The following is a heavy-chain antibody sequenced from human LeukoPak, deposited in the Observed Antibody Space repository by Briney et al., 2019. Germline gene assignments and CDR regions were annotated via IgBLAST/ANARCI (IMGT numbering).Heavy chain of an antibody. CDR2: IYYSGST. D-gene: IGHD3-10*01. CDR3: ARDRNYYHR. Sequence: SETLSLTCTVSGGSISSYYWSWIRQPPGKGLEWIGYIYYSGSTNYNPSLKSRVTISVDTSKNQFPLKLSSVTAADTAVYYCARDRNYYHRWGQGTLVTVSS. CDR1: GGSISSYY. V-gene: IGHV4-59*01. J-gene: IGHJ4*02.